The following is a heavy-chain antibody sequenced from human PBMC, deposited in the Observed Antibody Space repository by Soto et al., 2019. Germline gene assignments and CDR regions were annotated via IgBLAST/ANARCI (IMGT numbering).Heavy chain of an antibody. V-gene: IGHV4-39*01. CDR3: ARLYGYCIRNSCHGHYAMDV. Sequence: SETLSLTCAVSGGSVSSSSYTWGWIRQPPGKGPEWIGSIYSSGSTYYNPSLNSRVTVSVDTSMNQFSLKVTSVTAADTAVYYCARLYGYCIRNSCHGHYAMDVWGQGTTVTVSS. CDR2: IYSSGST. J-gene: IGHJ6*02. CDR1: GGSVSSSSYT. D-gene: IGHD2-2*01.